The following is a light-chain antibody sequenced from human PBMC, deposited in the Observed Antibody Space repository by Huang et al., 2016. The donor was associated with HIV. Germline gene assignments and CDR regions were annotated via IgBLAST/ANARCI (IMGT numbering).Light chain of an antibody. Sequence: DIIMTQSPDSLPVSLGERANPNCMSSQSVYSSSTSKDYMAWFQQKPGHPPRLLLFWASTREAGVPDRFRGSGSVTHFTLAIANLEAEDAAIYYCQQYYSSPQTFGQGTRVEVK. V-gene: IGKV4-1*01. CDR1: QSVYSSSTSKDY. J-gene: IGKJ1*01. CDR3: QQYYSSPQT. CDR2: WAS.